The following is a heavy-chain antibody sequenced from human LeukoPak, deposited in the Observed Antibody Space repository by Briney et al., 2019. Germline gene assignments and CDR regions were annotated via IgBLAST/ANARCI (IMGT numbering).Heavy chain of an antibody. V-gene: IGHV1-18*01. CDR1: GYTFTSYG. Sequence: GASVKVSCKASGYTFTSYGISWVRQAPGQGLEWVGWISAYNGNTNYAQKLQGRVTMTTDTSTSTAYMELRSLRSDDTAVYYCARAFYSGSYYWFDPWGQGTLVTVSS. J-gene: IGHJ5*02. D-gene: IGHD1-26*01. CDR2: ISAYNGNT. CDR3: ARAFYSGSYYWFDP.